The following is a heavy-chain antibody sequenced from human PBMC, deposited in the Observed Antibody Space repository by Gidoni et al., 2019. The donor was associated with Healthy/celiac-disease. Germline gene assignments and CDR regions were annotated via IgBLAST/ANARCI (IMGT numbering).Heavy chain of an antibody. Sequence: QVQLVESGGGVVQPGRSLRLSCAASGFTFSSYGMHWVRQAPGKGLEWVAVISYDGSNKYYADSVKGRFTISRDNSKNTLYLQMNSLRAEDTAVYYCAKDLDGDYAYDYWGQGTLVTVSS. D-gene: IGHD4-17*01. V-gene: IGHV3-30*18. CDR1: GFTFSSYG. J-gene: IGHJ4*02. CDR2: ISYDGSNK. CDR3: AKDLDGDYAYDY.